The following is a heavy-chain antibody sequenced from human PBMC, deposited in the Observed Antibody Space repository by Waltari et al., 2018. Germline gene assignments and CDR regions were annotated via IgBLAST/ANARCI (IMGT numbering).Heavy chain of an antibody. V-gene: IGHV1-2*02. D-gene: IGHD3-3*01. CDR2: INPNSGGT. J-gene: IGHJ5*02. CDR1: GYTFTGYY. CDR3: ARALDYDFWSGAKPFDP. Sequence: QVQLVQSGAEVKKPGASVKVSCKASGYTFTGYYMHWVRQAPGQGLEWMGWINPNSGGTNYAQKFQGRVTMTRDTSISTAYMELSRLRSDDTAVYYCARALDYDFWSGAKPFDPWGQGTLVTVSS.